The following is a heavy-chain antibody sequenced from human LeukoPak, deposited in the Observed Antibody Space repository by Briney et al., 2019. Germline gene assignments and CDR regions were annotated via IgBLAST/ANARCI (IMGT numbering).Heavy chain of an antibody. V-gene: IGHV3-23*01. CDR3: ANGGIAVTGLDY. J-gene: IGHJ4*02. Sequence: GGSLRLSCVASGFTFSTYAVSWVRQAPGKGLEWVSSIASSDGATFYANSVKGRFTISRDNSKNTVFLQTSSLGAEDTAVYYCANGGIAVTGLDYWGQGTLVTVSS. D-gene: IGHD6-19*01. CDR1: GFTFSTYA. CDR2: IASSDGAT.